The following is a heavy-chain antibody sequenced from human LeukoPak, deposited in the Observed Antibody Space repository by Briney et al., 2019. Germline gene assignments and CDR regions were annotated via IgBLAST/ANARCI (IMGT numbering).Heavy chain of an antibody. J-gene: IGHJ6*02. CDR1: GYTFTGYY. D-gene: IGHD3-22*01. CDR3: ARGHSVRVVYDSSGVDQYYYYGMDV. Sequence: GASVKVSCKASGYTFTGYYMHWVRQAPGQGLEWMGWINPNSGGTNYAQKFQGWVTMTRDTSISTASMELSRLRYDDTAVYYCARGHSVRVVYDSSGVDQYYYYGMDVWGQGTTVTVSS. CDR2: INPNSGGT. V-gene: IGHV1-2*04.